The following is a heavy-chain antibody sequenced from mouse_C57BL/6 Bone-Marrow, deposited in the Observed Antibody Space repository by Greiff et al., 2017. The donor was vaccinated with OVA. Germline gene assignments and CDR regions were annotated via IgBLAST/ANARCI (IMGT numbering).Heavy chain of an antibody. CDR2: IHPSDSDT. CDR1: GYTFTSYW. V-gene: IGHV1-74*01. Sequence: QVQLKQPGAELVKPGASVKVSCKASGYTFTSYWMHWVKQRPGQGLEWIGRIHPSDSDTNYNQKFKGKATLTVDKSSSTAYMQLSSLTSEDSAVYYCAIWDGYYGNYVWFAYWGQGTLVTVSA. CDR3: AIWDGYYGNYVWFAY. J-gene: IGHJ3*01. D-gene: IGHD2-1*01.